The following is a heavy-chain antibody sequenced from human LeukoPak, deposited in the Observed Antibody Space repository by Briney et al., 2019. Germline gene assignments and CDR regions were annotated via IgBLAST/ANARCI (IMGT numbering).Heavy chain of an antibody. D-gene: IGHD1-26*01. CDR1: GYTFTSYY. J-gene: IGHJ4*02. V-gene: IGHV1-46*03. CDR3: ATRIPNSGSYSH. CDR2: INPSGGST. Sequence: ASVKVSCKASGYTFTSYYMHWVRQAPGQGLEWMGIINPSGGSTSYAQKFQGRVTMTRDTSTSTVYMELSSLRSEDMAVYYCATRIPNSGSYSHWGQGTLVTVSS.